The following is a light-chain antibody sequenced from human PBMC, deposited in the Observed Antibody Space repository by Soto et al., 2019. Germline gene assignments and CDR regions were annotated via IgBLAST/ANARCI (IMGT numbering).Light chain of an antibody. Sequence: EIVLTQSPGTLSLSPGERATLSCRASQRVSSSYLTWYQQKPGQAPRLHIYGASSRATGIPDRFSGSGSGTDFTLTISRLEPEDFAVYYCQQYGSSPLTFGGGTKVEIK. CDR3: QQYGSSPLT. CDR2: GAS. CDR1: QRVSSSY. J-gene: IGKJ4*01. V-gene: IGKV3-20*01.